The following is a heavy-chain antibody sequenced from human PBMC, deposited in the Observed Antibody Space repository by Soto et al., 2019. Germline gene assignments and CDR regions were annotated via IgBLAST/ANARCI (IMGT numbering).Heavy chain of an antibody. Sequence: QITLKESGPTLVKPAQTLALTCTFSGFSLTTDGEGVGWVRQPPGEALEWLALIYWDDDARYRPSLKTSLTITKDPSKNQVVLIMTNVAPVDTATYYCAHSRNLITEDAQVGDFDYWGQGTLVTVSS. D-gene: IGHD3-10*01. CDR2: IYWDDDA. V-gene: IGHV2-5*02. CDR1: GFSLTTDGEG. J-gene: IGHJ4*02. CDR3: AHSRNLITEDAQVGDFDY.